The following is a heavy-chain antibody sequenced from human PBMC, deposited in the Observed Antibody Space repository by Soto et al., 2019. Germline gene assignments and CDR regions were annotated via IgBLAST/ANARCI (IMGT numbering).Heavy chain of an antibody. CDR3: ARDVTYYYDSSGHYYYYGMDV. CDR1: GFTFSSYG. Sequence: VQLVESGGGVVQPGRSLRLSCAASGFTFSSYGMHWVRQAPGKGLEWVAVIWYDGSNKYYADSVKGRFTISRDNSKNTLYLQMNSLRAEDTAVYYCARDVTYYYDSSGHYYYYGMDVWGQGTTVTVSS. D-gene: IGHD3-22*01. V-gene: IGHV3-33*01. CDR2: IWYDGSNK. J-gene: IGHJ6*02.